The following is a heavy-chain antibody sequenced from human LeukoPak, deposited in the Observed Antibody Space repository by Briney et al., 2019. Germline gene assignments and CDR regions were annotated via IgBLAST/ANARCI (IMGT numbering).Heavy chain of an antibody. J-gene: IGHJ4*02. CDR1: GFTFSSYG. V-gene: IGHV3-30*18. CDR3: AKSFNYYDSSGPDY. D-gene: IGHD3-22*01. Sequence: GSLRLSCAASGFTFSSYGMHWVRQAPGKGLEWVAVISYDGSNKYYADSVKGRFTISRDNSKNTLYLQMNSLRAEDTAVYYCAKSFNYYDSSGPDYWGQGTLVTVSS. CDR2: ISYDGSNK.